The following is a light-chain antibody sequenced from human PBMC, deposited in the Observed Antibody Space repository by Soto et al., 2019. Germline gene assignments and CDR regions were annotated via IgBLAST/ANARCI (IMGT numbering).Light chain of an antibody. V-gene: IGLV2-8*01. CDR3: KSYAGSNTYV. CDR1: KSDIGVYDF. Sequence: ALTQPPSASGSPGQSVTISCTGTKSDIGVYDFVSWYQHHPGKAPRLIIYEVVQRPSGVPDRFSGSKSGNTASLTVSGLQAADEADYFCKSYAGSNTYVFGSGTKV. CDR2: EVV. J-gene: IGLJ1*01.